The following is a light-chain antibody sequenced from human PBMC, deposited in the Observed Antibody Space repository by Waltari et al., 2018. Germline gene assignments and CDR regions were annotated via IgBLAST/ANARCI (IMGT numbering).Light chain of an antibody. V-gene: IGLV1-47*01. Sequence: QSVVTQPPSASGTPGQRVSISCAGSTSTIGGHLVYWFQQLPGTAPKLLIYRDGQRPSGVPDRFSASKSGTSASLAISGLRAEDEADYYCATWDDRMRVWVFGGGTKLTDL. J-gene: IGLJ3*02. CDR3: ATWDDRMRVWV. CDR2: RDG. CDR1: TSTIGGHL.